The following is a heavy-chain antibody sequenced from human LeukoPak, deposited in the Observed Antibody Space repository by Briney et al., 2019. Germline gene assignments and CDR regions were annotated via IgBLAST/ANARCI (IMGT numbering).Heavy chain of an antibody. V-gene: IGHV4-38-2*02. CDR2: IYTNGGA. Sequence: SETLSLTCAVSDYSISSTYYWGWIRQPPGKGLEWIGRIYTNGGASYNPSLKSRVTISIDASKNQFSLKLSSVTAADTAVYYCAREPPGYWGQGILVTVSS. J-gene: IGHJ4*02. CDR1: DYSISSTYY. CDR3: AREPPGY.